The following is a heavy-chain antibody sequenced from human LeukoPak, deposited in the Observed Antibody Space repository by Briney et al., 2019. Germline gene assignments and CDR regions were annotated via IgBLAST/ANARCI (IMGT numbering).Heavy chain of an antibody. CDR2: ISYSGST. J-gene: IGHJ3*02. D-gene: IGHD6-19*01. Sequence: SETLSLTCTVSGDSISNYYWSWIRQPPGKGLEWIGCISYSGSTKYNPSLRSRVTISVDTSKNQFSLKLSSVTAADTAVYYCARSYTSGWYGVFDIWGQGTVVTVSS. V-gene: IGHV4-59*08. CDR3: ARSYTSGWYGVFDI. CDR1: GDSISNYY.